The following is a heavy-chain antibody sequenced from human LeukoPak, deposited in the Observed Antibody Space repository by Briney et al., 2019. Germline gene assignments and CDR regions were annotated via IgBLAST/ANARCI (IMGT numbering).Heavy chain of an antibody. CDR2: IYSGGST. CDR1: GFTVSSNY. J-gene: IGHJ5*02. D-gene: IGHD1-1*01. Sequence: GGSLRLSCAASGFTVSSNYMSWVRQAPGKGLEWVSVIYSGGSTYYADSVEGRFTISRDNSKNTLYLQMNSLRAEDTAVYYCATETTGAYNWFDPWGQGTLVTVSS. V-gene: IGHV3-53*01. CDR3: ATETTGAYNWFDP.